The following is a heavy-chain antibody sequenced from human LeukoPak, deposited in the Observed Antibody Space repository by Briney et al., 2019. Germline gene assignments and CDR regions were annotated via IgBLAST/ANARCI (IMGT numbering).Heavy chain of an antibody. V-gene: IGHV3-33*06. CDR1: GFTFSSYG. CDR2: IWYDGSNK. CDR3: AKGKDSYGSLPFDY. Sequence: GGSLRLSCAASGFTFSSYGMHWVRQAPGKGLEWVAVIWYDGSNKYYADSVKGRFTISRDNSKSTLYLQMNSLRAEDTAVYYCAKGKDSYGSLPFDYWGQGTLVTVSS. J-gene: IGHJ4*02. D-gene: IGHD5-18*01.